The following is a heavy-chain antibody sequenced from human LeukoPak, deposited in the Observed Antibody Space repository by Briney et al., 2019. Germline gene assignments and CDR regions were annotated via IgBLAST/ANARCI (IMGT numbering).Heavy chain of an antibody. CDR1: GYTFTSYY. CDR2: INPSGGST. V-gene: IGHV1-46*01. D-gene: IGHD3-9*01. Sequence: ASVKVSCKASGYTFTSYYMHWVRQAPGQGLEWMGIINPSGGSTSYAQKFQGRVTMTRDTSTSTVYMELSSLRSEDTAVYYCARSIRYFDWLTPFDAFDIWGQGTMVTVSS. CDR3: ARSIRYFDWLTPFDAFDI. J-gene: IGHJ3*02.